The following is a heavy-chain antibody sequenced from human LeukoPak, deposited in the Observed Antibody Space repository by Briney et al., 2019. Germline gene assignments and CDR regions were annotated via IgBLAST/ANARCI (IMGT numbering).Heavy chain of an antibody. CDR2: IIPIFGTA. V-gene: IGHV1-69*13. CDR1: GGTFSSYA. Sequence: ASAKVSCKASGGTFSSYAISWVRQAPGQGLEWMGGIIPIFGTANYAQKFQGRVTITADESTSTAYMELSSLRSEDTAVYYCARDVGGSGFFVDYYYGMDVWGQGTTVTVSS. D-gene: IGHD3-22*01. CDR3: ARDVGGSGFFVDYYYGMDV. J-gene: IGHJ6*02.